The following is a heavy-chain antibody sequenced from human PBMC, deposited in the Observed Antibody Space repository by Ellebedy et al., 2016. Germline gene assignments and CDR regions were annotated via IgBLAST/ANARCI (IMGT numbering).Heavy chain of an antibody. V-gene: IGHV1-2*04. Sequence: ASVTVSCXASGYTFTHYYMHWVRQAPGQGLEWMGWINPKSGGTSYAQKFQGWITITRDTSISTAYMELSRLRSDDTAVYYCARATYCGGGCYYYFDYWGQGTLVTGSS. CDR3: ARATYCGGGCYYYFDY. J-gene: IGHJ4*02. D-gene: IGHD2-21*02. CDR1: GYTFTHYY. CDR2: INPKSGGT.